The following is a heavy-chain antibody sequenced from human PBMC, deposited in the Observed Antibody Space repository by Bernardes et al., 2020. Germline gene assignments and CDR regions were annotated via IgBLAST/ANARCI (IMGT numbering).Heavy chain of an antibody. J-gene: IGHJ4*02. CDR3: ARERGRKYFDWLLPPDY. CDR1: GYTFTSYG. Sequence: ASVKVSCKASGYTFTSYGISWVRQAPGQGLEWMGWISAYNGNTNYAQKLQGRVTMTTDTSTSTAYMELRSLRSDDTAVYYCARERGRKYFDWLLPPDYWGQGTLVTVSS. D-gene: IGHD3-9*01. V-gene: IGHV1-18*01. CDR2: ISAYNGNT.